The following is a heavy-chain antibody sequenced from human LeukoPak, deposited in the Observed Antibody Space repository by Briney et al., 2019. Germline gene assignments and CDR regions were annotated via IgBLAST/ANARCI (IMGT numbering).Heavy chain of an antibody. V-gene: IGHV4-34*01. Sequence: SEALSLTCAVYGGSFSGYYWSWIRQPPEKGLEWIGEMNPSGSTNYNPSLKSRVTISVDTSKNQFSLELSSVTGADTAVYYCARGRQDVTMIVVVMTAVSYYLDVWGKGTTVTVSS. CDR1: GGSFSGYY. J-gene: IGHJ6*03. CDR2: MNPSGST. D-gene: IGHD3-22*01. CDR3: ARGRQDVTMIVVVMTAVSYYLDV.